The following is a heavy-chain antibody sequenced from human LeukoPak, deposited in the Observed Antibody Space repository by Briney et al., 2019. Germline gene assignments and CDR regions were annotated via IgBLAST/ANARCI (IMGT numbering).Heavy chain of an antibody. J-gene: IGHJ4*02. CDR1: GVNFSSYY. V-gene: IGHV3-30*03. CDR2: IAYDGTVK. D-gene: IGHD4-17*01. CDR3: ARDLEDYGDLMLIY. Sequence: GGSLTLTCTASGVNFSSYYMHWVRQAPGKGLEWVALIAYDGTVKYYADSVKGRFTISRDNSKNTLYLQMNSLRPDDTPVYYSARDLEDYGDLMLIYWGQGTLVTVSS.